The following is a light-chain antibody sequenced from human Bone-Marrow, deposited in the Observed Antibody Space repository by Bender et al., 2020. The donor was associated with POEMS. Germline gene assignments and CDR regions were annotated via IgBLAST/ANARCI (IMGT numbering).Light chain of an antibody. V-gene: IGLV3-25*02. Sequence: YELTQPPSVSVSPGQTARITCSGDTLPEQYAYWYRQKPGQAPVLVIYKDTERPSGIPERISGSTSGTTVTLTISGVQAEEEADYYCQSADKSGIYRVFGGGTKLTVL. CDR1: TLPEQY. J-gene: IGLJ2*01. CDR2: KDT. CDR3: QSADKSGIYRV.